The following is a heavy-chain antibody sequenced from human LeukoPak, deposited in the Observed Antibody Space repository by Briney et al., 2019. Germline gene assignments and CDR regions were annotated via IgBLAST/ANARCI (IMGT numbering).Heavy chain of an antibody. J-gene: IGHJ4*02. Sequence: SGPTLVNPTQTLTLTCTFSGFSLRTSGAGVGWIRQPPGKALEWLALIYWNDDKRYSPSLRNRLTITKDTSKNQVVLTMTNMDPVDAATYYCAHRKSGGYFDYWGQGTLVTVSS. CDR3: AHRKSGGYFDY. CDR2: IYWNDDK. D-gene: IGHD3-10*01. V-gene: IGHV2-5*01. CDR1: GFSLRTSGAG.